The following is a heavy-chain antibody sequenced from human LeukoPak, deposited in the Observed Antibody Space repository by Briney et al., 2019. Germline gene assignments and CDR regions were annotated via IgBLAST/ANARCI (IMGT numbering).Heavy chain of an antibody. D-gene: IGHD5-18*01. CDR2: ISSSGGYI. Sequence: GGSLRLSCAASGFSIKSYSMTWVRQAPGKGLEWVATISSSGGYIYYADSVKGRFTISRDTVQNSPFLQPNSLRVEDTAVYNCARLRDTVTSASDYWGQGTLVTVSS. CDR3: ARLRDTVTSASDY. CDR1: GFSIKSYS. J-gene: IGHJ4*02. V-gene: IGHV3-21*01.